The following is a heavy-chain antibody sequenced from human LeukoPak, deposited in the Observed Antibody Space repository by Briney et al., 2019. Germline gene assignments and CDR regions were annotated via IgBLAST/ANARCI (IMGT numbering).Heavy chain of an antibody. J-gene: IGHJ4*02. V-gene: IGHV4-4*02. CDR1: GGSISSSNW. CDR2: IYHSETT. D-gene: IGHD2-15*01. CDR3: ARKGYQPPYYLDN. Sequence: PSGTLSLTCAVSGGSISSSNWWSWVRQPPGKGLEWIGEIYHSETTNYNPSLKSRVTISVDKSKNQFSLKLSSVTAADTAVYYCARKGYQPPYYLDNWGQGTLVTVSS.